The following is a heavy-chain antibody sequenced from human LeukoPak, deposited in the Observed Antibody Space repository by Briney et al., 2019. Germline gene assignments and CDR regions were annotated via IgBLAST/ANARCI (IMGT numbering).Heavy chain of an antibody. J-gene: IGHJ4*02. Sequence: SETLSLTCTVSGGSIGFYYWNWIRQPPGKRLEWIGCVYYNGSSNYNPSLKSRVTISVDTSKIQFSLKLSSVTAADTAVYYCARSIKRGLFDYWGQGSLVTVSS. CDR1: GGSIGFYY. CDR3: ARSIKRGLFDY. D-gene: IGHD3-10*01. V-gene: IGHV4-59*01. CDR2: VYYNGSS.